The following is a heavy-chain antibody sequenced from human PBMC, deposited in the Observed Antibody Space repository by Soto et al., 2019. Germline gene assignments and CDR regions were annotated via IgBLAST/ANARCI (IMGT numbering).Heavy chain of an antibody. CDR2: ISSSGSIP. D-gene: IGHD4-4*01. Sequence: EVQLVESGGGWTQPGGSLRLSCEASGFTFSNYEMNWVRQAPGKGLEWVSYISSSGSIPYHADSVKGRFTISRDNAKNLLYLQMNSLTTEDTAIYDCVRDYRSAWQSYWDFDLWGRGTPVTVSS. CDR1: GFTFSNYE. CDR3: VRDYRSAWQSYWDFDL. J-gene: IGHJ2*01. V-gene: IGHV3-48*03.